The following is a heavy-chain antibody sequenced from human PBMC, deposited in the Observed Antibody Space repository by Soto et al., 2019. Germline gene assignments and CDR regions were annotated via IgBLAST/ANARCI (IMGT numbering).Heavy chain of an antibody. CDR1: GFTFSSYW. D-gene: IGHD1-20*01. Sequence: EVQLVESGGGLVQPGGSLRLSCAASGFTFSSYWMSWVRQAPGKGLEWVANIKQDGSEKKYVDSVKGRFTISRDKAKNTVYLKMNTLRAEDTAVYYCARDNWNDVRTIDYWGQGTQVTVSS. V-gene: IGHV3-7*01. CDR2: IKQDGSEK. J-gene: IGHJ4*02. CDR3: ARDNWNDVRTIDY.